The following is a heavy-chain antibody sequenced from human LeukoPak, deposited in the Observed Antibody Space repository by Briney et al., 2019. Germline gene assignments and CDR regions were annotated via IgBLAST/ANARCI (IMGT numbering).Heavy chain of an antibody. J-gene: IGHJ3*02. CDR1: GYTFTGYY. CDR3: ARHRIQLWLYRRSNDAFDI. CDR2: INPNSGGT. V-gene: IGHV1-2*02. Sequence: ASVKVSCKASGYTFTGYYMHWVRQAPGQGLEWMGWINPNSGGTNYAQKFQGRVTMTRDTSISTAYMELGRLRSDDTAVYYCARHRIQLWLYRRSNDAFDIWGQGTMVTVSS. D-gene: IGHD5-18*01.